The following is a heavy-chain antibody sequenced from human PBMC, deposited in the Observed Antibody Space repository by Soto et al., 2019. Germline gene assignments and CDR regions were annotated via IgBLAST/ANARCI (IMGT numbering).Heavy chain of an antibody. Sequence: QITLKESGPTLVKPTQTLTLTCTFSGFSVSTSGVGVGWIRQPPGKALEGLVIIYWDDDKRYSPSLRSRLTISKDTSKNQVVLIMTNVDPEDTATYFCAHRRIGVSQWNYGDFDYWGQGILVTVSS. J-gene: IGHJ4*02. CDR3: AHRRIGVSQWNYGDFDY. D-gene: IGHD3-3*01. V-gene: IGHV2-5*02. CDR1: GFSVSTSGVG. CDR2: IYWDDDK.